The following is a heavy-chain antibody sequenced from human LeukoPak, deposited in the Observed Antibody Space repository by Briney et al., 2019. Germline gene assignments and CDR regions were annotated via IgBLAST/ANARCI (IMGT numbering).Heavy chain of an antibody. D-gene: IGHD3-3*01. J-gene: IGHJ4*02. V-gene: IGHV3-74*01. CDR1: GFTLSSHW. CDR2: LDRGGSSI. CDR3: AREAILGIGLSY. Sequence: GGSLRLSCAASGFTLSSHWMDWVRQAPGKGLEWVSRLDRGGSSISYADSVKGRFTISRDNAKNTLYLQMNSLRAEDTAVYYCAREAILGIGLSYWGQGTLVTVPS.